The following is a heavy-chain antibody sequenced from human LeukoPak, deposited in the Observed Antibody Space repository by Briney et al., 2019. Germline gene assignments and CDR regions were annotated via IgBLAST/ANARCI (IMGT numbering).Heavy chain of an antibody. CDR3: AKDRGSSGPLDY. J-gene: IGHJ4*02. CDR1: GFTFSSYA. Sequence: GGSLRLSCAASGFTFSSYAMHWVRQAPGKGLEWVAVISYDGSNKYYAESVKGRFTISRDNSKNTLYLQMNSLRVEDTAVYYCAKDRGSSGPLDYWGQGTLVTVSS. CDR2: ISYDGSNK. V-gene: IGHV3-30*04. D-gene: IGHD3-22*01.